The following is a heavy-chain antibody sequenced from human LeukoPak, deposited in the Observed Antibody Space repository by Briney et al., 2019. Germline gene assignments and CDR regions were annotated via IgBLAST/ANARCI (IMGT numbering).Heavy chain of an antibody. D-gene: IGHD3-10*01. V-gene: IGHV3-9*03. J-gene: IGHJ6*04. Sequence: GGSLRLSCAASGFTFSSYEMNWVRQAPGKGLEWVSGISWNSGSIGYADSVKGRFTISRDNAKNSLYLQMNSLRAEDMALYYCAKDTGELLWFGRGGMDVWGKGTTVTVSS. CDR2: ISWNSGSI. CDR3: AKDTGELLWFGRGGMDV. CDR1: GFTFSSYE.